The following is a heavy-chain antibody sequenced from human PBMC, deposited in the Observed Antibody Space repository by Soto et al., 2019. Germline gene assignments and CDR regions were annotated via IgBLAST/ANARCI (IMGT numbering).Heavy chain of an antibody. V-gene: IGHV1-69*13. CDR2: IIPIFGTA. CDR1: GGTFSSYA. CDR3: ARSIRITIFGVVINYYYYGMDV. J-gene: IGHJ6*02. D-gene: IGHD3-3*01. Sequence: ASVKVSCKASGGTFSSYAISWVRQAPGQGLEWMGGIIPIFGTANYAQKFQGRVTITADESTSTAYMELSSLRSEDTAVYYCARSIRITIFGVVINYYYYGMDVWGQGTTVTAP.